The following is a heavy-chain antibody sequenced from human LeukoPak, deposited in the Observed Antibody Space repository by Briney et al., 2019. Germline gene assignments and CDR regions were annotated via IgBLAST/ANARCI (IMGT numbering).Heavy chain of an antibody. CDR1: GYSFTTYW. J-gene: IGHJ4*02. D-gene: IGHD3-10*01. Sequence: GESLKISCKGSGYSFTTYWIGWVRQMPGKGLEWMGIIYPGDSDTRYSPSFQGQVTISADKFISTAYLQWSSLKASDTAMYYCARIPTVRDSGDEYWGQGTLVTVSS. CDR2: IYPGDSDT. V-gene: IGHV5-51*01. CDR3: ARIPTVRDSGDEY.